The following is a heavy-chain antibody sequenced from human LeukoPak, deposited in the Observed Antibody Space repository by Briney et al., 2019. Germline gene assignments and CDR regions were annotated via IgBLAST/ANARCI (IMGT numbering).Heavy chain of an antibody. CDR3: ARGGDGYTG. J-gene: IGHJ4*02. CDR2: INHSGST. D-gene: IGHD5-24*01. CDR1: GGSLSGYY. V-gene: IGHV4-34*01. Sequence: SETLSLTCAVYGGSLSGYYWSWIRQPPGKGLEWIGEINHSGSTNYNPSLKSRVTISVDTSKNQFSLKLSSVTAADTAVYYCARGGDGYTGWGQGTLVTVSS.